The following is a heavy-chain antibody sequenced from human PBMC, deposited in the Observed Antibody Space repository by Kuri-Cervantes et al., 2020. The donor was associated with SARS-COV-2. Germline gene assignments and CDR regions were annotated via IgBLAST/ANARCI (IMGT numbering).Heavy chain of an antibody. CDR2: IYTSGST. Sequence: SETLSLTCTVSGGSISSYYWSWIRQPAGKGLEWIGRIYTSGSTNYNPSLKSRVTMSVDTSKNQFSLKRSSVTAADTAVYYCARDSSQPYYNWFDPWGQGTLVTVSS. D-gene: IGHD6-13*01. J-gene: IGHJ5*02. CDR3: ARDSSQPYYNWFDP. V-gene: IGHV4-4*07. CDR1: GGSISSYY.